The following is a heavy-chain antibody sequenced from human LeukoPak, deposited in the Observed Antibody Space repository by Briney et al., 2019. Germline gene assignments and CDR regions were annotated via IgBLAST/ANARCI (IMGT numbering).Heavy chain of an antibody. CDR3: ARDYGDYDYFDY. V-gene: IGHV4-39*07. D-gene: IGHD4-17*01. CDR1: DNSISSNSYY. J-gene: IGHJ4*02. Sequence: SETLSLTCTVSDNSISSNSYYWGWIRQPPGKGLEWIGSIYTSGSTNYNPSLKSRVTMSVDTSKNQFSLKLSSVTAADTAVYYCARDYGDYDYFDYWGQGTLVTVSS. CDR2: IYTSGST.